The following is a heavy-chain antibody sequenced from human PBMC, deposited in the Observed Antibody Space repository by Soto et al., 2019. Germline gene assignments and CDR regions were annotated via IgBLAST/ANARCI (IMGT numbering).Heavy chain of an antibody. D-gene: IGHD2-2*01. Sequence: EVQLLESGGGLVQPGGSLRLSCAASAFTFSSYAMSWVRQAPGKGLEWVSAISGSGGSTYYADSVKGRFTISRDNSKNTLYLQMNSLRAEDTAVYYCAKDRSFPMDACDIWGQGTMVTVSS. J-gene: IGHJ3*02. CDR1: AFTFSSYA. CDR3: AKDRSFPMDACDI. CDR2: ISGSGGST. V-gene: IGHV3-23*01.